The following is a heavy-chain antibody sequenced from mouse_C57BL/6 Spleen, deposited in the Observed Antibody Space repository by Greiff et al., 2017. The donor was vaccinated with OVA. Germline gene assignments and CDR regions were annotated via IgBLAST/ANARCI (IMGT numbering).Heavy chain of an antibody. V-gene: IGHV1-64*01. Sequence: QVQLKQPGAELVKPGASVKLSCKASGYTFTSYWMHWVKQRPGQGLEWIGMIHPNSGSTNYNEKFKSKATLTVDKSSSTAYMQLSSLTSEDSAVYYCAREGDYYSNYVGYFDVWGTGTTVTVSS. CDR3: AREGDYYSNYVGYFDV. CDR1: GYTFTSYW. D-gene: IGHD2-5*01. CDR2: IHPNSGST. J-gene: IGHJ1*03.